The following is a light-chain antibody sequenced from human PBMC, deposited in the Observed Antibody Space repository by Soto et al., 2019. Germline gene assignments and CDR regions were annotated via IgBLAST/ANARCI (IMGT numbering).Light chain of an antibody. J-gene: IGKJ4*01. CDR1: QGISSA. Sequence: AINLNQARSSLSSSEGNIVTITCRASQGISSALAWYQQKPGKAPKLLIYDASSLESGVPSRFSGSGSGTDFPLTISSLQPEDFATYYCQQFNNYPLTFGGGTKVDIK. CDR3: QQFNNYPLT. V-gene: IGKV1D-13*01. CDR2: DAS.